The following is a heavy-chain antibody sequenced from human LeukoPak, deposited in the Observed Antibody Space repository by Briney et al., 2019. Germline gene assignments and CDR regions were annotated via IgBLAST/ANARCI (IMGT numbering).Heavy chain of an antibody. CDR2: ISGSGGST. D-gene: IGHD6-19*01. V-gene: IGHV3-23*01. CDR3: AGDRNSDWYSPLDY. Sequence: PGGSLRLSCAASGFTFSSYAMSWVRQAPGKGLEWVSAISGSGGSTYYADSVKGRFTISRDNSKNTLYLQMNSLRAEDTAIYYCAGDRNSDWYSPLDYWGQGSQVTVST. J-gene: IGHJ4*02. CDR1: GFTFSSYA.